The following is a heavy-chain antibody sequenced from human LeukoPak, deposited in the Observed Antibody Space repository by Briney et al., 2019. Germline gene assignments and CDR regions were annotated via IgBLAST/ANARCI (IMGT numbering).Heavy chain of an antibody. V-gene: IGHV3-53*01. CDR1: GFTVSSKY. D-gene: IGHD3-22*01. CDR2: IYSGGST. CDR3: ARGRGSYYDTTGGLDY. J-gene: IGHJ4*02. Sequence: GGSLRLSCAASGFTVSSKYMTWVRQAPGKGLEWVSVIYSGGSTFYADSVRGRFTISRDSSKNTVYLQMSSLRAEDTAVYYCARGRGSYYDTTGGLDYWGQGTMVTVSS.